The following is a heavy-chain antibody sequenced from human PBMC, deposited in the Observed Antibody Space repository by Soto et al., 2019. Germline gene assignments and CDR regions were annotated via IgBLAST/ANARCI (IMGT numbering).Heavy chain of an antibody. Sequence: QVQLVQSGAEVKKPGSSVKVSCKASGGTFSSYTISWVRQAPGQGLEWMGRIIPILGIANYAQKFQGRVTINADKSTSTAYMELSSLRSEDTAVYYCARGPPVTGIWRSRDAEYFQHWGQGTLVTVSS. CDR1: GGTFSSYT. J-gene: IGHJ1*01. D-gene: IGHD3-16*01. CDR2: IIPILGIA. V-gene: IGHV1-69*02. CDR3: ARGPPVTGIWRSRDAEYFQH.